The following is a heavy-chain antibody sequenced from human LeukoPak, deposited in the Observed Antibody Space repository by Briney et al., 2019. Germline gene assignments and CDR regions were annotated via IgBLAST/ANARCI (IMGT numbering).Heavy chain of an antibody. Sequence: GGSLRLSCAASGFTFSSYSMNWVRQAPGKGLEWVSYISSSRSTIYYADSVKGRFTISRDNAKNSLYLQMNSLRDEDTAVYYCARNGGCSSTSCYSEGLFDYWGQGTLVTVSS. V-gene: IGHV3-48*02. CDR1: GFTFSSYS. CDR2: ISSSRSTI. J-gene: IGHJ4*02. CDR3: ARNGGCSSTSCYSEGLFDY. D-gene: IGHD2-2*01.